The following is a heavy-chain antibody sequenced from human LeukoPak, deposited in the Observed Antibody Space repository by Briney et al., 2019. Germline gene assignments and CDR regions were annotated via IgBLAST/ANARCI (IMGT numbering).Heavy chain of an antibody. CDR1: GGSISSSSYY. V-gene: IGHV4-39*07. D-gene: IGHD5-12*01. J-gene: IGHJ4*02. CDR3: ARDNPRGYSDYAFDY. Sequence: SETLSLTCTVSGGSISSSSYYWGWIRQPPGKGLEWIGSIYYSGSTYYNPSLKSRVTISVDTSKNQFSLKLSSVTAADTAVYYCARDNPRGYSDYAFDYWGQGTLVTVSS. CDR2: IYYSGST.